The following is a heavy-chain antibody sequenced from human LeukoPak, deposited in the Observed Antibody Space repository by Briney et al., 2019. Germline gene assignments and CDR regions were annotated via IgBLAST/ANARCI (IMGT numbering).Heavy chain of an antibody. Sequence: AGGSLRLSCAASGFTFSSYSMNWVRQAPGKGLEWVSSISSSSSYIYYADSVKGRFTISRDNAKNSLYLQMNSLRAEDTAVYYXXXXXXXXSSTSCYPDYWGRGTLVTVSS. V-gene: IGHV3-21*01. CDR3: XXXXXXXSSTSCYPDY. J-gene: IGHJ4*02. D-gene: IGHD2-2*01. CDR2: ISSSSSYI. CDR1: GFTFSSYS.